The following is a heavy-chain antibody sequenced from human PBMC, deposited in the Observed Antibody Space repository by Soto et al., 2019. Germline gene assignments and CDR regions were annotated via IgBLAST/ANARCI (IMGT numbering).Heavy chain of an antibody. Sequence: GASVKVSCKASGYTFTGYYMHWVRQAPGQGPEWMGWINPNTGGTNYAQKFQGWVTMTRDTSISTAYMELSRLRSDDTAVYYCARALGYYGGSDYYYYGMDVWGQGTTVTVSS. CDR2: INPNTGGT. J-gene: IGHJ6*02. V-gene: IGHV1-2*04. CDR1: GYTFTGYY. CDR3: ARALGYYGGSDYYYYGMDV. D-gene: IGHD2-15*01.